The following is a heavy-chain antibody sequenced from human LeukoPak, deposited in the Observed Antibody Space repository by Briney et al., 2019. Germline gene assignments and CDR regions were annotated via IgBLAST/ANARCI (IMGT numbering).Heavy chain of an antibody. D-gene: IGHD6-19*01. CDR1: GFTFRDYY. CDR2: MTGSGHRI. V-gene: IGHV3-11*01. CDR3: ARDPGLYSNGWEYYFDS. J-gene: IGHJ4*02. Sequence: KSGGSLRLSCAASGFTFRDYYMSWIRQAPGKGPEWVAYMTGSGHRIYYADSVKGRFTISRDNTQNSLYLQMNSLRAEDTAVYYCARDPGLYSNGWEYYFDSWGQGTLVTVSS.